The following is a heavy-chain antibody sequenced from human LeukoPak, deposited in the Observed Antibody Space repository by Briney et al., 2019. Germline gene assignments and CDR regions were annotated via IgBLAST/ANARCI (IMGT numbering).Heavy chain of an antibody. D-gene: IGHD5-12*01. CDR2: IYYSGST. V-gene: IGHV4-59*01. J-gene: IGHJ4*02. Sequence: SETLSLTCTVSGGSISSYYWSRIRQPPGKGLEWIGYIYYSGSTNYNPSLKSRVTISVDTSKNQFSLKLSSVTAADTAVYYCARVPGYSGYVTFDYWGQGTLVTVSS. CDR1: GGSISSYY. CDR3: ARVPGYSGYVTFDY.